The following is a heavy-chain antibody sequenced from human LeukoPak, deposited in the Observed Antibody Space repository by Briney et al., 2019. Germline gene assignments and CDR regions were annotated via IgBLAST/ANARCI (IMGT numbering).Heavy chain of an antibody. J-gene: IGHJ3*02. CDR3: ASLHDYGDYLGAFDI. V-gene: IGHV3-48*04. CDR1: GFTFSSYG. CDR2: ISSSGSTI. D-gene: IGHD4-17*01. Sequence: GGSLRLSCAASGFTFSSYGMTWVRQAPGKGLEWVSYISSSGSTIYYADSVKGRFTISRDNAKNSLYLQMNSLRAEDTAVYYCASLHDYGDYLGAFDIWGQGTMVTVS.